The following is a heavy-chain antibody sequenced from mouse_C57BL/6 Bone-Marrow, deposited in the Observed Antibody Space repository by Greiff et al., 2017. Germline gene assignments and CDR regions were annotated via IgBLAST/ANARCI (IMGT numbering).Heavy chain of an antibody. CDR1: GYTFTDYY. J-gene: IGHJ2*01. CDR3: ARRYYSDFDY. CDR2: INPYNGGT. Sequence: EVQLQQSGPVLVKPGASVKMSCKASGYTFTDYYMNWVKQSHGKSLEWIGVINPYNGGTSYNQKFKGKATLTVDKSSSTAYMELNSLTSEDSAVYYCARRYYSDFDYWGQGTTLTVSS. V-gene: IGHV1-19*01. D-gene: IGHD1-1*01.